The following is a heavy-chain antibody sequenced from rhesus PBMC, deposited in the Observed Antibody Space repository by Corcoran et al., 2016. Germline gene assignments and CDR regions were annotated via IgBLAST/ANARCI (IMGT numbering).Heavy chain of an antibody. CDR2: FYSNSEST. D-gene: IGHD1-1*01. J-gene: IGHJ4*01. Sequence: QVQLQESGPGVVKPSETLSLTCAVSGGSISGYYYWSWLRQPPGKGLEWIGSFYSNSESTNYNPALKSRVTISKDTSKNQFSLKLSSVTATDTAVYYCARGGTAYYFDYWGQGVLVTVSS. CDR3: ARGGTAYYFDY. V-gene: IGHV4S12*01. CDR1: GGSISGYYY.